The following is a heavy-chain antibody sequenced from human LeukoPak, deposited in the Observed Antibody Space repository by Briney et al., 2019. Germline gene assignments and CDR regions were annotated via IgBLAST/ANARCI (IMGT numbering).Heavy chain of an antibody. CDR1: GFTFSSYA. D-gene: IGHD3-22*01. CDR3: ARHVVAVGFDY. CDR2: IRYDERNK. J-gene: IGHJ4*02. V-gene: IGHV3-30*02. Sequence: PGGSLRLSCEASGFTFSSYAMHWVRQAPGKGLEWVAFIRYDERNKYYSDSVKGRFTISRDNSKNTLYLQMSSLRAEDTAVYYCARHVVAVGFDYWGQGTLVTVSS.